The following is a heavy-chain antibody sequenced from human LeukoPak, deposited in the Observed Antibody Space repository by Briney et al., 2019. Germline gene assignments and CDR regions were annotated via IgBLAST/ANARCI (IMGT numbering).Heavy chain of an antibody. Sequence: PGESLRLSCAASGFTFSSYAMHWVRQAPGKGLEWVAVISYDGSNKYYADSVKGRFTISRDNSKNTLYLQMNSLRAEDTAVYYCARDNGRLGYYDSSGYIDYWGQGTLVTVSS. J-gene: IGHJ4*02. CDR1: GFTFSSYA. V-gene: IGHV3-30-3*01. CDR2: ISYDGSNK. D-gene: IGHD3-22*01. CDR3: ARDNGRLGYYDSSGYIDY.